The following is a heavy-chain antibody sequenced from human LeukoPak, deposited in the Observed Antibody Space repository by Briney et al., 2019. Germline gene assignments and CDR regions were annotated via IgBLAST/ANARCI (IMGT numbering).Heavy chain of an antibody. CDR3: ASTRATRDASNRVAY. Sequence: SQTLSLTCNVSGGSIGSGSYSWMWIRRPAGKGLEWIGRIFSSGCTNYNPALISRVTISLDTSKNQFSLKLSSVTAADTAIYFCASTRATRDASNRVAYWGQGTLVTVSS. V-gene: IGHV4-61*02. CDR1: GGSIGSGSYS. D-gene: IGHD5-24*01. J-gene: IGHJ4*02. CDR2: IFSSGCT.